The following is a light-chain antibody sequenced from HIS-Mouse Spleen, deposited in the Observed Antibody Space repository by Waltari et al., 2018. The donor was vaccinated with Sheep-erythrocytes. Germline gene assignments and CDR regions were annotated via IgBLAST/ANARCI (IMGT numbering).Light chain of an antibody. J-gene: IGKJ3*01. CDR2: LGS. Sequence: DIVMTQSPLSLPVTPGEPASISCRSIQRLLHSNGYNYLDWYLQKPGQSPQLLIYLGSNRASGVPDRFSGSGSGTDFTLKISRVEAEDVGVYYCMQALQTPIFTFGPGTKVDIK. V-gene: IGKV2-28*01. CDR1: QRLLHSNGYNY. CDR3: MQALQTPIFT.